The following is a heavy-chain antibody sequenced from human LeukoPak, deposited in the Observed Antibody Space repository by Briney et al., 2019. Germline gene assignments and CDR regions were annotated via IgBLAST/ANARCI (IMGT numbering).Heavy chain of an antibody. CDR2: IWYDGSNK. CDR3: ARPTYSGSYYWFDY. V-gene: IGHV3-33*08. D-gene: IGHD1-26*01. CDR1: GFTNNAW. Sequence: GGSLRLSCAASGFTNNAWMNWVRQAPGKGLEWVTVIWYDGSNKYYADSVKGRFTISRDNSKNTLYLQMNSLRAEDTAVYYCARPTYSGSYYWFDYWGQGTLVTVSS. J-gene: IGHJ4*02.